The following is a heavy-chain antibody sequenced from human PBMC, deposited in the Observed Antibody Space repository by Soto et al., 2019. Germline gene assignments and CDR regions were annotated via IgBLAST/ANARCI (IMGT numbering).Heavy chain of an antibody. J-gene: IGHJ3*02. V-gene: IGHV3-33*01. D-gene: IGHD3-3*01. CDR1: GFTFSSYG. CDR3: ATGVRARRSIFGVVILDDAFDI. CDR2: IWYDGSNK. Sequence: GGSLRLSCAASGFTFSSYGMHWVRQAPGKGLEWVAVIWYDGSNKYYADSVKGRFTISRDNSKNTLYLQMNSLRAGDTAVYYCATGVRARRSIFGVVILDDAFDIWGQGTMVTVSS.